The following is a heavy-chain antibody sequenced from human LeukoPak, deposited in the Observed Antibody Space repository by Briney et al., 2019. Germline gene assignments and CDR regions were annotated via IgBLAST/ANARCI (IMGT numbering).Heavy chain of an antibody. D-gene: IGHD2-2*01. CDR2: INAGNGNT. CDR3: ARDYPPLGCSSTSCYGGGFDY. J-gene: IGHJ4*02. CDR1: GYTFTSYA. V-gene: IGHV1-3*01. Sequence: ASVKVSRKASGYTFTSYAMHWVRQAPGQRLEWMGWINAGNGNTIYSQKFQGRVTITRDTSASTAYMELSSLRSEDTAVYYCARDYPPLGCSSTSCYGGGFDYWGQGTLVTVSS.